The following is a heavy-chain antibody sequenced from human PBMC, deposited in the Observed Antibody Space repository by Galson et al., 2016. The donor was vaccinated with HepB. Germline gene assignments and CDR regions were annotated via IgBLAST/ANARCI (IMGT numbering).Heavy chain of an antibody. CDR3: ARESGIAVAWNPFHYYYYGMDV. CDR2: IWYDGSNK. V-gene: IGHV3-33*01. J-gene: IGHJ6*02. D-gene: IGHD6-19*01. CDR1: GFIFSSYG. Sequence: SLRLSCAASGFIFSSYGMHWVRQAPGKGLEWVAVIWYDGSNKYYADSVKGRFTISRDNSKNTLYLQMNSLRAEDTAVYHCARESGIAVAWNPFHYYYYGMDVWGQGTTVTVSS.